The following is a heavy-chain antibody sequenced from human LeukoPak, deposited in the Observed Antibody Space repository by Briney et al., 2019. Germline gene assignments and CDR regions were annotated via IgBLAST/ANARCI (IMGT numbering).Heavy chain of an antibody. D-gene: IGHD4-23*01. CDR2: ISSNGGGT. CDR3: ARDLSIDGGNSNGYFDY. CDR1: GFTFSSYA. V-gene: IGHV3-64*01. Sequence: GGSLGLSCTASGFTFSSYALHWVRQAPGKGLEYVSGISSNGGGTYYANFVKGRFTISRDNSKNTLYLLMGSLRAEDMAVYYCARDLSIDGGNSNGYFDYWGQGTLVTVSS. J-gene: IGHJ4*02.